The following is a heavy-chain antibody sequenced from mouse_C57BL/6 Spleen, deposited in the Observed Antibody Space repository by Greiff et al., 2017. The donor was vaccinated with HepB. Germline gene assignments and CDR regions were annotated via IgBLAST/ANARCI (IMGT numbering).Heavy chain of an antibody. CDR2: IDPENGDT. V-gene: IGHV14-4*01. D-gene: IGHD1-1*01. CDR1: GFNIKDDY. CDR3: IPYGSSSDY. Sequence: DVQLQESGAELVRPGASVKLSCTASGFNIKDDYMHWVKQRPEQGLEWIGWIDPENGDTEYASKFQGKATITADTSSNTAYLQLSSLTSEDTAVYYCIPYGSSSDYWGQGTTLTVSS. J-gene: IGHJ2*01.